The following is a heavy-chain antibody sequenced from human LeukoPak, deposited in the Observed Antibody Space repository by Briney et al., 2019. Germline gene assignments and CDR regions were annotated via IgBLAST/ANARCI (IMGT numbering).Heavy chain of an antibody. V-gene: IGHV3-23*01. CDR3: ARAVTGYWYFDL. D-gene: IGHD1-20*01. CDR1: GFTFSSYA. CDR2: ISGSGGST. Sequence: GGSLRLSCAASGFTFSSYAMSWVRQAPGKGLEWVSAISGSGGSTYYADSVKGRFTISRDNSKNTLYLQMNSLRAEDTAVYYCARAVTGYWYFDLWGRGTLVTVSS. J-gene: IGHJ2*01.